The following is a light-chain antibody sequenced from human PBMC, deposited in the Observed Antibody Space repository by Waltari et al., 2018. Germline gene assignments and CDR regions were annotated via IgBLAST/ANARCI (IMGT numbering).Light chain of an antibody. CDR3: SSFAGRWI. Sequence: QSALTQPPSASGSPGQSVTIPCPGSASDFRDYDFVSWYQQHPGKAPKVILYEVSKRSSGVPDRFSGSKSGNTASLTVSGLQAEDEADYYCSSFAGRWIFGGGTKLTVL. CDR1: ASDFRDYDF. J-gene: IGLJ2*01. CDR2: EVS. V-gene: IGLV2-8*01.